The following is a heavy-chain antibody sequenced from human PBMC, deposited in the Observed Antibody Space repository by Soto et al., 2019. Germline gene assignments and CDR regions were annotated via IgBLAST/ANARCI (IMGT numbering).Heavy chain of an antibody. V-gene: IGHV3-33*01. CDR2: IWNDGIRK. CDR1: GFTFGRYG. D-gene: IGHD3-22*01. Sequence: GGSLRLSCAASGFTFGRYGMHWVRQAPGKGLEWVALIWNDGIRKVYVDSVKGRFTISRDNSKNTLDLQMNSLRAEDTAVYYCARDDDYEANAFDYWGPGTLVTVSS. J-gene: IGHJ4*02. CDR3: ARDDDYEANAFDY.